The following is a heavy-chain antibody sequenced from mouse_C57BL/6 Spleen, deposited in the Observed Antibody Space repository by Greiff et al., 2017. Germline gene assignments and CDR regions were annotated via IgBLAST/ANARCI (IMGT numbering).Heavy chain of an antibody. V-gene: IGHV1-53*01. Sequence: VQLQQPGTELVKPGASVKLSCKASGYTFTSYWMHWVKQRPGQGLEWIGNINPSNGGTNYNEKFKSKATLTLDKSSSTAYMQLSSLTSEDSSVYYCARLGEGYAMDYWGQGTSVTVSS. J-gene: IGHJ4*01. CDR2: INPSNGGT. D-gene: IGHD3-3*01. CDR3: ARLGEGYAMDY. CDR1: GYTFTSYW.